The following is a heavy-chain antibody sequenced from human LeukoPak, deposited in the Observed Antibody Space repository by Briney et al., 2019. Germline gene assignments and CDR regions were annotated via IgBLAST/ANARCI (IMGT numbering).Heavy chain of an antibody. CDR3: ARVSHYYDSSGYQRYYYYYGMDV. V-gene: IGHV4-34*01. D-gene: IGHD3-22*01. Sequence: SETLSLTCAVYGGFFSGYYWSWIRQPPGKGLEWIGEINHSGSTNYNPSLKSRVTISVDTSKNQFSLKLSSVTAADTAVYYCARVSHYYDSSGYQRYYYYYGMDVWGQGTTVTVSS. CDR1: GGFFSGYY. J-gene: IGHJ6*02. CDR2: INHSGST.